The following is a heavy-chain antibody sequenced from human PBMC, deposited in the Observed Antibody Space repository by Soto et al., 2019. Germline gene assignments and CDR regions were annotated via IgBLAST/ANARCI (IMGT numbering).Heavy chain of an antibody. CDR1: GGTFSTSA. Sequence: QVQLVQSGAVVRKPGSSVKVSCVASGGTFSTSAMNWVRQAPGQGLEWVGGIIPVFGTPTYAQSLQGRVTITVDVSTTTAYMELTRLRPEDTAVYYCATQLTGDLDFWGQGTLVIVSS. CDR3: ATQLTGDLDF. V-gene: IGHV1-69*13. CDR2: IIPVFGTP. J-gene: IGHJ4*02. D-gene: IGHD7-27*01.